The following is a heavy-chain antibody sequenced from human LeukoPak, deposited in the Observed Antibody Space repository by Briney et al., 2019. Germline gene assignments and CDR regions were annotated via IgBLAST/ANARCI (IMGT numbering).Heavy chain of an antibody. V-gene: IGHV4-39*07. CDR2: INHSGST. J-gene: IGHJ4*02. D-gene: IGHD5-18*01. CDR3: ARVGAWIQLGYFDY. CDR1: GGSISSSSYY. Sequence: SETLSLTCTVSGGSISSSSYYWGWIRQPPGKGLEWIGEINHSGSTNYNPSLKSRVTISVDTSKNQFSLQLSSVTATDTAVYYCARVGAWIQLGYFDYWGQGTLVTVSS.